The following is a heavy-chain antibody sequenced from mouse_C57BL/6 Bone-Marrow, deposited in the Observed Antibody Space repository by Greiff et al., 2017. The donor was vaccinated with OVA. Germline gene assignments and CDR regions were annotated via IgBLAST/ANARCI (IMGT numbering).Heavy chain of an antibody. D-gene: IGHD4-1*01. CDR2: INPSTGGT. J-gene: IGHJ3*01. CDR1: GYSFTGYY. V-gene: IGHV1-42*01. CDR3: ARGGTSPFAY. Sequence: EVQLQQSGPELVKPGASVKISCKASGYSFTGYYMNWVKQSPEKSLEWIGEINPSTGGTTYNQKFKAKATLTVDKSSRTAYMQLKSLTSEDSAVYYCARGGTSPFAYWGQGTLVTVSA.